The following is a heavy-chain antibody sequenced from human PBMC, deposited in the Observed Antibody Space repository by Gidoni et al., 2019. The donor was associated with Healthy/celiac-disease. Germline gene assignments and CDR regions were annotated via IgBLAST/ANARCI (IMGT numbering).Heavy chain of an antibody. D-gene: IGHD4-17*01. CDR2: LYPGASDT. J-gene: IGHJ3*02. CDR1: GYSFPGYW. CDR3: ARHRYGVNSMNAFDI. V-gene: IGHV5-51*01. Sequence: EVQLVQSGAEVKKPGESLKTACKGSGYSFPGYWIGGVRQIPGKGLEWMVILYPGASDTRYSPSFQGQVTISAGKSISTAYLQWSTLKASDTAIYYCARHRYGVNSMNAFDIWGQVTMVTVS.